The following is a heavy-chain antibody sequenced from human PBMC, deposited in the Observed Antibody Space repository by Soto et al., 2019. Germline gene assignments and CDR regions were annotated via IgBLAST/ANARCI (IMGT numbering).Heavy chain of an antibody. Sequence: QVQLVQSGAEVKKPGSSVKVSCKASGGTFSSYAISWVRQAPGQGLEWMGGIIPISGTANYAQKFQGRVTITADESTSTAYMEVSSLRSEDTAGYYCAIGGSGTTPTNDYYYGMDVWGQGTTVTVSS. J-gene: IGHJ6*02. CDR1: GGTFSSYA. CDR3: AIGGSGTTPTNDYYYGMDV. D-gene: IGHD3-16*01. V-gene: IGHV1-69*01. CDR2: IIPISGTA.